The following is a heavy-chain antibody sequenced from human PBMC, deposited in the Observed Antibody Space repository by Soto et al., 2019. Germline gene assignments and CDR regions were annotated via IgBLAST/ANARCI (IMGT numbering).Heavy chain of an antibody. CDR1: GGSISSYY. J-gene: IGHJ4*02. V-gene: IGHV4-59*01. CDR2: IYYSGST. CDR3: ARLRYYDILTGITPPFAHFDY. Sequence: SETLSLTCTVSGGSISSYYWSWIRQPPGKGLEWIGYIYYSGSTNYNPSLKSRVTISVDTSKNQFSLKLSSVTAADTAVYYCARLRYYDILTGITPPFAHFDYWGQGTLVTVSS. D-gene: IGHD3-9*01.